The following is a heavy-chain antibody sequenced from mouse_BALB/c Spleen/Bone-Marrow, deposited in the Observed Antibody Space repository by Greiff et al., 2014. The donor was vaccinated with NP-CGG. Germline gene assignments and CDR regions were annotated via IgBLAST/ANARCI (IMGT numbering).Heavy chain of an antibody. Sequence: VQVVESGPGLVAPSQSLSITCTVSGFSLTNYGVHWVRQPPGKGPEWLGVIWADGSTNYNSALMSRLSISKDNSKSQVFFKMNSLQTDDTAMYYCARITTATGAMDYWGQGTSVTVSS. CDR2: IWADGST. V-gene: IGHV2-9*02. CDR1: GFSLTNYG. CDR3: ARITTATGAMDY. D-gene: IGHD1-2*01. J-gene: IGHJ4*01.